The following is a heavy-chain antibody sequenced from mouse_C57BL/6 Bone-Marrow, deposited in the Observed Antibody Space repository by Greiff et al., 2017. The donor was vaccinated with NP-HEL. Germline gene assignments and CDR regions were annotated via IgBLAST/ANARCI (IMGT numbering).Heavy chain of an antibody. CDR3: IYYYGSTYWYFDV. CDR2: IDPETGGT. V-gene: IGHV1-15*01. J-gene: IGHJ1*03. CDR1: GYTFTDYE. Sequence: QVQLQQSGAELVRPGASVTLSCKASGYTFTDYEMHWVKQTPVHGLEWIGAIDPETGGTAYNQKFKGKAILTADKSSSTAYMELRSLTSEDSAVYYCIYYYGSTYWYFDVGGTGTTVTGSS. D-gene: IGHD1-1*01.